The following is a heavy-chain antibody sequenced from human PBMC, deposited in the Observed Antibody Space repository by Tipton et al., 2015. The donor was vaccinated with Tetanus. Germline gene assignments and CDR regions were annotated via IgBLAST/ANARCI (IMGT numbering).Heavy chain of an antibody. Sequence: TLSLTCAVYGGSFSGYYWSWIRQPPGKGLEWIGEINHRGSTNYNPSLKSRVTISVDTSKNQVSLKLSSVTAADTAVYYCARPRGSQNWGQGTLVTVSS. CDR3: ARPRGSQN. J-gene: IGHJ4*02. CDR1: GGSFSGYY. V-gene: IGHV4-34*01. D-gene: IGHD1-26*01. CDR2: INHRGST.